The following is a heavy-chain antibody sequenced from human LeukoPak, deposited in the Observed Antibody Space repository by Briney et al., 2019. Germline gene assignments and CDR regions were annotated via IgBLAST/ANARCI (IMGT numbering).Heavy chain of an antibody. CDR2: INPNSGGT. V-gene: IGHV1-2*02. CDR3: ATYYDILTGTVFDY. J-gene: IGHJ4*02. D-gene: IGHD3-9*01. Sequence: ASVKVSCKASGYTFTGYYMHWVRQAPGQGLEWMGWINPNSGGTNYAQKFQGRVTMTRDTSISTAYMELGRLGSDDTAVYYCATYYDILTGTVFDYWGQGTLVTVSS. CDR1: GYTFTGYY.